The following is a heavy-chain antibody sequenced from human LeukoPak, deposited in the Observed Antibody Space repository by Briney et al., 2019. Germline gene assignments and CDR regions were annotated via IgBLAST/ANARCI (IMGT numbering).Heavy chain of an antibody. V-gene: IGHV1-8*01. CDR3: ARAIGQQQLDYDY. D-gene: IGHD6-13*01. J-gene: IGHJ4*02. Sequence: ASVKVSCKASGYTFTSHDVNWLRQATGQGLEWLGWMNPNSGNTGYAQKFQGRVTMTRNTSISTAYMELSSLRSEDTAVYYCARAIGQQQLDYDYWGQGTLVTVSS. CDR1: GYTFTSHD. CDR2: MNPNSGNT.